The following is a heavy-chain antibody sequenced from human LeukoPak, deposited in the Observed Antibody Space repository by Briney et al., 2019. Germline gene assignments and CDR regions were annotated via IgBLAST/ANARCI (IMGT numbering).Heavy chain of an antibody. Sequence: GGSLRLSCTASGFIVTNNYINWVRQAAWKGLEWVSLVYSGGSTYYADSVKGRFTISRDNSKNMVYLQMNSLRAEDTAMYYCARDPPAVLIDTYGWGQGTLVTVSS. V-gene: IGHV3-66*01. CDR2: VYSGGST. CDR3: ARDPPAVLIDTYG. J-gene: IGHJ4*02. CDR1: GFIVTNNY. D-gene: IGHD2-8*01.